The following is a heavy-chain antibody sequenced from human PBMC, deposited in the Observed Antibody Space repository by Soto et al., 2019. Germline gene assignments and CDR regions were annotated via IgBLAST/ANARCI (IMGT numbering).Heavy chain of an antibody. Sequence: GGSLRLSCAASGFTFSSYAMSWVRQAPGKGLEWVSAISGSGGSTYYADSVKGRFTISRDNSKNTLYLQMNSLRAEDTAVYYCANLGFSYYYYYYGMDVWGQGTTVTVSS. V-gene: IGHV3-23*01. CDR3: ANLGFSYYYYYYGMDV. CDR1: GFTFSSYA. J-gene: IGHJ6*02. CDR2: ISGSGGST.